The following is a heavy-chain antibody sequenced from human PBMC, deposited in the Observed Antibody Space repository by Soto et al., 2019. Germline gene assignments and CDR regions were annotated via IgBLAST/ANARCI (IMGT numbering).Heavy chain of an antibody. CDR3: ARHGYTYGGGYFDY. Sequence: EVQLVESGGGLVQPGGSLRLSCAASGVTVSSNYMSWVRQAPGKGLEWVSVIYSGGSTYYADSVKGRFTISRDNSKNTLYLKTNTLRAEDTAVYYCARHGYTYGGGYFDYWGQGTLVTVSS. CDR2: IYSGGST. CDR1: GVTVSSNY. J-gene: IGHJ4*02. D-gene: IGHD5-18*01. V-gene: IGHV3-66*04.